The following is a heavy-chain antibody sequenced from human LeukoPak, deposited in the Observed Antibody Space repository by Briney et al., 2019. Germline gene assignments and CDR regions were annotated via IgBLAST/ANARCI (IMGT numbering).Heavy chain of an antibody. CDR2: ISYSGNT. J-gene: IGHJ4*02. Sequence: SETLSLTCTVSGGSINTFYWSWIRQPPGKGLEWIGYISYSGNTNYNPSLKSRVTISLDTSKAQFSLKLRSVTAADTAVYYCAKIGDAGLGSHDYWGQGTLVTISS. CDR1: GGSINTFY. V-gene: IGHV4-59*08. CDR3: AKIGDAGLGSHDY. D-gene: IGHD3-10*01.